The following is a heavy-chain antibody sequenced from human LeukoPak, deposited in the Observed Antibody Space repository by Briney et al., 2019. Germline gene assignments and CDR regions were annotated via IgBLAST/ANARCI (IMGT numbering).Heavy chain of an antibody. CDR3: ARPRRNAFDI. Sequence: SETLSLTCTVSGGSIGSSSYYWGWIRQPPGKGLEWIGSIYYSGSTYYNPSLKSRVTISVDTSKNQFSLKLSSVTAADTAVYYCARPRRNAFDIWGQGTMVTVSS. CDR1: GGSIGSSSYY. V-gene: IGHV4-39*01. J-gene: IGHJ3*02. CDR2: IYYSGST.